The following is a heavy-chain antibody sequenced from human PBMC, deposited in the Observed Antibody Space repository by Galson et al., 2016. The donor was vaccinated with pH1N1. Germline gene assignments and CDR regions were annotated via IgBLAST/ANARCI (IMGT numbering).Heavy chain of an antibody. Sequence: SVKVSCKASGDIFINYPISWVRQAPGQGLEWMGGIMPIFDKPTYAQKFQGRVTITTDKSTNTTYMVLSSLRSEDTAVYYCARGGGTYYQTYWYFNLWGRGTLATVSS. CDR1: GDIFINYP. CDR3: ARGGGTYYQTYWYFNL. J-gene: IGHJ2*01. D-gene: IGHD3-22*01. V-gene: IGHV1-69*05. CDR2: IMPIFDKP.